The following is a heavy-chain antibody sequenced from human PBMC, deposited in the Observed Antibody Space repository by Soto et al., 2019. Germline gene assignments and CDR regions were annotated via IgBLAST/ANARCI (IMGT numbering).Heavy chain of an antibody. CDR3: TRLGVVTTVTAIDY. V-gene: IGHV3-73*02. D-gene: IGHD4-17*01. CDR2: IGSKANSYAT. J-gene: IGHJ4*02. Sequence: EVQLVESGGGLVQPGGSLKLSCAASGFTFSGSAMHWVRQASGKGLEWVGRIGSKANSYATAYAASVKGRFTISRDDSKNTAYLQMNSLKTEDTAVYYCTRLGVVTTVTAIDYWGQGTLVTVSS. CDR1: GFTFSGSA.